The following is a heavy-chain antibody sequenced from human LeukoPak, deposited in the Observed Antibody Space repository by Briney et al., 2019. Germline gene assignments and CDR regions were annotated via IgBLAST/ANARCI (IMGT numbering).Heavy chain of an antibody. V-gene: IGHV4-30-2*01. D-gene: IGHD2-2*01. Sequence: PSEALSLTCAVSGGSISSGGYSWSWIRQPPGKGLEWLGYIYHSGSTYYNPSLKSRVTISVDRSKNQFSLKLSSVTAADTAVYYGASAAQPYYFDYWGQGTLVTVSS. CDR1: GGSISSGGYS. J-gene: IGHJ4*02. CDR3: ASAAQPYYFDY. CDR2: IYHSGST.